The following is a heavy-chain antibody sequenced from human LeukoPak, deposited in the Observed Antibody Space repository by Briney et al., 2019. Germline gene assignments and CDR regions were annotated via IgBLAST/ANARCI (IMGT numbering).Heavy chain of an antibody. Sequence: ASVKVSCKASGYTFTIYDINWVRQAPGQGLEWMGWINPNSGGTNYAQKFQGRVTMTRDTSISTAYMELSRLRSDDTAVYYCASRLTSSSSGIDYWGQGTLVTVSS. D-gene: IGHD6-6*01. J-gene: IGHJ4*02. CDR3: ASRLTSSSSGIDY. CDR2: INPNSGGT. V-gene: IGHV1-2*02. CDR1: GYTFTIYD.